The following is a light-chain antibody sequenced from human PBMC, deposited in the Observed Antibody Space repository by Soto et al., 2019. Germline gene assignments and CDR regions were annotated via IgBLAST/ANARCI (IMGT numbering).Light chain of an antibody. J-gene: IGKJ1*01. CDR1: QGISDA. CDR2: AAF. Sequence: DIQMTQSPSSLSASVGDRVTITCRASQGISDALGWYQQKPGKAPKRLIYAAFSLQSWVPSRFGGSGSVTEFTLPFSTLQLEDFATYYFLQHNSYPQTFGQGTKVEIK. V-gene: IGKV1-17*01. CDR3: LQHNSYPQT.